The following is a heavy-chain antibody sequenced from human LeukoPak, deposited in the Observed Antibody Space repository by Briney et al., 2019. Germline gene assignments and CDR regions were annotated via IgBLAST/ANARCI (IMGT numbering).Heavy chain of an antibody. V-gene: IGHV3-30*04. Sequence: GRSLRLSCAASGFTFSSYAVHWVRQAPGKGLEWVAVISYDGSNKYYADSVKGRFTISRDDSKNTLYLQMNSLRAEDTAVYYCAKGGTDGYNYHWGQGTLVTVSS. CDR2: ISYDGSNK. CDR3: AKGGTDGYNYH. D-gene: IGHD5-24*01. J-gene: IGHJ4*02. CDR1: GFTFSSYA.